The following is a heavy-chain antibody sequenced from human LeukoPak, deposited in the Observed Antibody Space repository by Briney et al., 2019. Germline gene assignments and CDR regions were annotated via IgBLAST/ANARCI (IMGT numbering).Heavy chain of an antibody. CDR2: ISSSSSYI. V-gene: IGHV3-21*01. D-gene: IGHD3-10*01. CDR1: GFTSSSYW. CDR3: AVHFGEPLFDI. Sequence: PGGSLRLSCAASGFTSSSYWMSWVRQAPGKGLEWVSSISSSSSYIYYADSVKGRFTISRDNAKNSLYLQMNSLRAEDTAVYYCAVHFGEPLFDIWGQGTMVTVSS. J-gene: IGHJ3*02.